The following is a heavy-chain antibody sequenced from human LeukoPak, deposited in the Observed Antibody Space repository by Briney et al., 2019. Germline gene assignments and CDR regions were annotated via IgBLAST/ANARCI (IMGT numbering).Heavy chain of an antibody. CDR2: IRVSGDT. D-gene: IGHD6-13*01. J-gene: IGHJ4*02. CDR3: AKGVAAVGTWWGPNFDC. V-gene: IGHV3-23*01. Sequence: GGSLRLSCAASGFAFSTAWMTWVRQAPGKGLEWVSVIRVSGDTYYIDSVKGRFTISRDNSKSTLYLHMNSLRAEDTAVYYCAKGVAAVGTWWGPNFDCWGQGVLITVSS. CDR1: GFAFSTAW.